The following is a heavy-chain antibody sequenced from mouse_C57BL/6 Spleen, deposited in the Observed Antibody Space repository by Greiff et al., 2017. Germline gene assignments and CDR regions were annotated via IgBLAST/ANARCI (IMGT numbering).Heavy chain of an antibody. J-gene: IGHJ2*01. V-gene: IGHV3-6*01. CDR2: ISYDGSN. CDR3: ASLYDYDPFDY. Sequence: EVQLQESGPGLVKPSPSLSLSCSVTGYSITSCYYWNWIRQFPGNKLEWMGYISYDGSNNYNPSLKNRISIPRDTSKNQFFLKLNSVTTEDTATYYCASLYDYDPFDYWGQGTTLTVSS. CDR1: GYSITSCYY. D-gene: IGHD2-4*01.